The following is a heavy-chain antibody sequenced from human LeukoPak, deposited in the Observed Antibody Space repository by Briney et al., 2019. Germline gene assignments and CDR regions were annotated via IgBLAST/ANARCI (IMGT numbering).Heavy chain of an antibody. CDR1: GFTFSSYS. D-gene: IGHD3-22*01. CDR3: AKDLDSSAYYPEY. CDR2: ISWNSGII. V-gene: IGHV3-9*01. J-gene: IGHJ4*02. Sequence: PGGSLRLSCAASGFTFSSYSMNWVRQAPGKGLEWVSGISWNSGIIGYADSVKGRFTISRDDAKNSLYLQMNNLRAEDTALYYCAKDLDSSAYYPEYWGQGTLVTVSS.